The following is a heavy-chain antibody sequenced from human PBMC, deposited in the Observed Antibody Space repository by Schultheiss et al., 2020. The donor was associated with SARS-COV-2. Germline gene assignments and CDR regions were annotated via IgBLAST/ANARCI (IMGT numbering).Heavy chain of an antibody. CDR2: ISSSSSTI. J-gene: IGHJ6*02. Sequence: GGSLRLSCAASGFTFSSYSMNWVRQAPGKGLEWVSYISSSSSTIYYADSVKGRFTISRDNAKNSLYLQMNSLRDEDTAVYYCARDSSGYLWYYGMDVWGQGTTVTVSS. V-gene: IGHV3-48*02. CDR3: ARDSSGYLWYYGMDV. D-gene: IGHD3-22*01. CDR1: GFTFSSYS.